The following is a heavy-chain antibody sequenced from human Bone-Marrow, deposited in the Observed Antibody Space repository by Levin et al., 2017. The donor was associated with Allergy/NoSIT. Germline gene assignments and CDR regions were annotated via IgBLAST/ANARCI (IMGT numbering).Heavy chain of an antibody. Sequence: RSGGSLRLSCAASGFSISTEAMGWVRQAPGKGLECVSFIGGALGIGEYADSVRGRFTISLDTSKNTLLLQMDSLRAEDTAVYYCVKGRLRWSTFDRWGQGTLVTVSS. V-gene: IGHV3-23*01. CDR1: GFSISTEA. J-gene: IGHJ5*02. CDR2: IGGALGIG. D-gene: IGHD2-15*01. CDR3: VKGRLRWSTFDR.